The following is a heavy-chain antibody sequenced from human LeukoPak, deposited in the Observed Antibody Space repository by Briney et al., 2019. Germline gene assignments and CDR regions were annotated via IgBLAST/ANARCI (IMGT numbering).Heavy chain of an antibody. J-gene: IGHJ6*03. Sequence: GGSLRLSCAASGFTVSSNYMTWVCQAPGKGLEWVSVIYKNAITYHADTVKGRFTISRDNAKNMLYLQMNSLRADDTAVYYCARSLRVRGVPDYMDVWGKGTTVIISS. CDR3: ARSLRVRGVPDYMDV. V-gene: IGHV3-53*01. CDR2: IYKNAIT. D-gene: IGHD3-10*01. CDR1: GFTVSSNY.